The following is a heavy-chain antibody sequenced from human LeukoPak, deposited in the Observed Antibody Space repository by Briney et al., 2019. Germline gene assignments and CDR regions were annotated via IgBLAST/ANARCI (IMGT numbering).Heavy chain of an antibody. Sequence: PGGSLRLSCSASGFTFRSYGMHVVRQAPGKGLGWVAGISYDGSNKYYADSVKGRFTISRDHSKNTLYLQMDSLRGDGTGVYYCAQCLFWNGVEYYYYYGMDVWGKGPTVSVSS. CDR3: AQCLFWNGVEYYYYYGMDV. D-gene: IGHD1-1*01. V-gene: IGHV3-30*18. CDR1: GFTFRSYG. CDR2: ISYDGSNK. J-gene: IGHJ6*04.